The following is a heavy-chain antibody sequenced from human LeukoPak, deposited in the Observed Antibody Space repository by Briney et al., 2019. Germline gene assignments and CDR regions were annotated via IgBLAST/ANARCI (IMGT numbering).Heavy chain of an antibody. D-gene: IGHD3-10*01. CDR3: ARDLWFGELESYYYYYMDV. J-gene: IGHJ6*03. V-gene: IGHV4-28*03. CDR1: GGSISSSNW. CDR2: IYTSGST. Sequence: SETLSLTCAVSGGSISSSNWWGWIRQPPGKGLEWIGRIYTSGSTNYNPSLKSRVTMSVDTSKNQFSLKLSSVTAADTAVYYCARDLWFGELESYYYYYMDVWGKGTTVTISS.